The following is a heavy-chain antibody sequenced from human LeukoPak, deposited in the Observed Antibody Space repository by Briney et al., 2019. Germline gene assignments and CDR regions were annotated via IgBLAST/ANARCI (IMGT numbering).Heavy chain of an antibody. CDR1: GYTFTSYG. D-gene: IGHD2-2*01. V-gene: IGHV1-18*01. Sequence: GASVKVSCKASGYTFTSYGISWVRQAPGQGLEWMGWISAYNGNTNYAQKLQGRVTMTTDTSTSTAYMELRSLRSDDTAVYYCARALLRYCSGTSCYWFDPWGQGTLVTVSS. CDR2: ISAYNGNT. CDR3: ARALLRYCSGTSCYWFDP. J-gene: IGHJ5*02.